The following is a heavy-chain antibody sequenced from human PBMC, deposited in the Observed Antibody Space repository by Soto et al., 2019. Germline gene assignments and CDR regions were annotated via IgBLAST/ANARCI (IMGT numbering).Heavy chain of an antibody. J-gene: IGHJ4*02. V-gene: IGHV1-69*01. CDR3: ARRVWLQLYAPFDY. CDR2: IIPIFGTA. D-gene: IGHD5-12*01. Sequence: QVQLVQSGAEVKKPGSSVKVSCKASGGTFSSYAISWVRQAPGQGLEWMGGIIPIFGTANYAQKFQGRVTITADESTSTDYMELSSLRSEDTAVYYCARRVWLQLYAPFDYWGQGTLVTVSS. CDR1: GGTFSSYA.